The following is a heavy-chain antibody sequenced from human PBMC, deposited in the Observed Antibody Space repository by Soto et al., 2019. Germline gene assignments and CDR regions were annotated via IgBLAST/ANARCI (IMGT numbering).Heavy chain of an antibody. J-gene: IGHJ5*01. CDR1: GFTFGSHT. CDR2: IDGRGTRT. V-gene: IGHV3-21*01. CDR3: ARLTMTIIDS. Sequence: GGSLRLSCEASGFTFGSHTMNWDRQAPGKGLEWVSSIDGRGTRTFYADALKGRFTISRDNARNSLYLQMNSLRAEDTAVYYCARLTMTIIDSWGQGTLVTVSS. D-gene: IGHD3-22*01.